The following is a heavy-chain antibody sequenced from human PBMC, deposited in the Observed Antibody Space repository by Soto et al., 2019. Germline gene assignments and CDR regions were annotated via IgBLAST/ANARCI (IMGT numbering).Heavy chain of an antibody. J-gene: IGHJ4*02. CDR1: GFTFSSYG. D-gene: IGHD3-10*01. V-gene: IGHV3-33*01. CDR2: IWYDGSNK. CDR3: ARDGGGKLNYGSGAAVRWYFDY. Sequence: HPGGSLRLSCAASGFTFSSYGMHWVRQAPGKGLEWVAVIWYDGSNKYYADSVKGRFTISRDNSKNTLYLQMNSLRAEDTAVYYCARDGGGKLNYGSGAAVRWYFDYWGQGTLVIVSS.